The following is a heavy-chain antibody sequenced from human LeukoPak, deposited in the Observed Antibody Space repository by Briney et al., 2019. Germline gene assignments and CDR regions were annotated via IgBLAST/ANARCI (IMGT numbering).Heavy chain of an antibody. J-gene: IGHJ4*02. D-gene: IGHD2-2*01. CDR1: GFTFSSYA. CDR3: AKAHMVVPAAPFDY. CDR2: ISGSGGST. Sequence: GGSLRLSCAASGFTFSSYAMSWVRQAPGRGLEWVSAISGSGGSTYYADSVKGRFTISRDNSKNTLYLQMNSLRAEDTAVYYCAKAHMVVPAAPFDYWGQGTLVTVSS. V-gene: IGHV3-23*01.